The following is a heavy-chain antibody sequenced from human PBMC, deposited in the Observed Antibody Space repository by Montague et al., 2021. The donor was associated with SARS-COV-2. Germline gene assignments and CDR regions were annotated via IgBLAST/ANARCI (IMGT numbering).Heavy chain of an antibody. V-gene: IGHV4-34*01. CDR1: GGSFTNYY. D-gene: IGHD3-10*01. CDR3: ARARGRTGWFDS. Sequence: SETLSLTCAVRGGSFTNYYWNWIRQSPGKGLETLGEINHSGSTNYNPSLKCRVTISVDMSKSQVSLNLTSVTAADTAIYYCARARGRTGWFDSWGQGIQVTVSS. CDR2: INHSGST. J-gene: IGHJ5*01.